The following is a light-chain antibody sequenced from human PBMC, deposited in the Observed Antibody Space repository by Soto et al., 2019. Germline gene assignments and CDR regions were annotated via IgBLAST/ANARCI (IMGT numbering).Light chain of an antibody. Sequence: QSVLTQPASVSGSPGQSITISCTGTSSDVGGYNYVSWYQQNPGKAPKLMIYDVSNRPSGVSNRFSGSKSGNTASLTISGLQAEDEADYYCSSYTSTTTPVVFGGGTQLTVL. J-gene: IGLJ2*01. CDR2: DVS. CDR3: SSYTSTTTPVV. V-gene: IGLV2-14*01. CDR1: SSDVGGYNY.